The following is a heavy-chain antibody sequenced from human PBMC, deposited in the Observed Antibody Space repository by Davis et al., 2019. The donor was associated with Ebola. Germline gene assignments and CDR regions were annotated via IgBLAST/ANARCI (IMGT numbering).Heavy chain of an antibody. CDR2: ISTSSGTV. Sequence: PGGSLRLSCAASGFTFSSFSMNWVRQAPGKGLEWVSYISTSSGTVYYADSVKGRFTISRDNSKNTLYLQMNSLRAEDTAVYYCARERRYFGWWSSRVHDKWGQGILVLVSS. CDR3: ARERRYFGWWSSRVHDK. CDR1: GFTFSSFS. D-gene: IGHD3-9*01. J-gene: IGHJ4*02. V-gene: IGHV3-48*01.